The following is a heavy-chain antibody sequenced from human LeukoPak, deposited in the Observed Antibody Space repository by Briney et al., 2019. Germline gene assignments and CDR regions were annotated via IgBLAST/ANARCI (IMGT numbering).Heavy chain of an antibody. V-gene: IGHV3-21*01. J-gene: IGHJ6*01. CDR1: GFTFSSYS. CDR3: ARDGAGYGSSTSSYNYYYGMDV. Sequence: GGSLRLSCAASGFTFSSYSMNWVRQAPGKGLEWVSSISSSSSYIYYADSVKGRFTISRDNAKNSLYLQMNSLRAEDTAVYNCARDGAGYGSSTSSYNYYYGMDVCGEATTATASA. CDR2: ISSSSSYI. D-gene: IGHD2-2*02.